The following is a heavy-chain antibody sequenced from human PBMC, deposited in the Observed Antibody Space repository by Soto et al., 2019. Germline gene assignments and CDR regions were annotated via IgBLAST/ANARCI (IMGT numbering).Heavy chain of an antibody. Sequence: GGSLRLSCVASGFTFRSYSMTWVRQAPGKGLEWISYISSTASTIFYADSVKGRFTISRDNARNSLYLQMNSLRAEDTAVYYCARLTAFDYWGQGTLVTVSS. CDR1: GFTFRSYS. V-gene: IGHV3-48*01. CDR2: ISSTASTI. J-gene: IGHJ4*02. CDR3: ARLTAFDY.